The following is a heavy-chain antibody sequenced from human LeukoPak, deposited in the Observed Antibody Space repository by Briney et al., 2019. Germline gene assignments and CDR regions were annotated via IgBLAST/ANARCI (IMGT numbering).Heavy chain of an antibody. CDR1: GFIFSNYN. CDR3: ARGIKYYYGMDV. Sequence: GGSLRLCCVASGFIFSNYNMNWVRQAPGKGLEWVSSISSSSSTIYYADSVKGRFTISRDNAKNSLYLQMNSLRDEDTAVYYCARGIKYYYGMDVWGQGTTVTVSS. V-gene: IGHV3-48*02. J-gene: IGHJ6*02. CDR2: ISSSSSTI. D-gene: IGHD3-10*01.